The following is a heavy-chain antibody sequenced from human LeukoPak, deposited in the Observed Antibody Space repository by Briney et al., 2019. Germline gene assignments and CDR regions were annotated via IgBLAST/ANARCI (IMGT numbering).Heavy chain of an antibody. V-gene: IGHV4-59*10. CDR3: ARTQTPTLFDY. CDR1: GGSFSGYY. J-gene: IGHJ4*02. Sequence: PSETLSLTCAVYGGSFSGYYWSWIRQPPGKGLEWIGRIYTSGSTNYNPSLKSRVTISLDTSKNQFSLKLSSVTAADTAVYYCARTQTPTLFDYWGQGTLVTVSS. CDR2: IYTSGST.